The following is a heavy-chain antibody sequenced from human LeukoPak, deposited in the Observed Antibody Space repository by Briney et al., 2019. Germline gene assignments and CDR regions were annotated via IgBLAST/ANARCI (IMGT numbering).Heavy chain of an antibody. CDR3: VRGNTTFSDVWTGYYWFGGYFDF. V-gene: IGHV3-43*02. CDR2: INEDGTNT. CDR1: GFTFDDDA. D-gene: IGHD3/OR15-3a*01. Sequence: GGSLRLSCAASGFTFDDDAMHWVRQVPGRAPEWCLLINEDGTNTYYADSVNGRIARSRDNGKKSLFLQMDSLRTEDTALYYCVRGNTTFSDVWTGYYWFGGYFDFWGQGTQVTVS. J-gene: IGHJ4*02.